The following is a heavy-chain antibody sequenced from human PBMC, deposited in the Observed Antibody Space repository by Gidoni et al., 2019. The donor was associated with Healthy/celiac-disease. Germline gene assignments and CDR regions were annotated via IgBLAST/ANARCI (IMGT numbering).Heavy chain of an antibody. CDR2: IIPICGTA. D-gene: IGHD6-6*01. V-gene: IGHV1-69*01. CDR3: ASGGSSSPTDY. Sequence: QVQLVQSGAEVQKPGSSVKFYCKASVGTFSSYAISWVRQDPGQGLEWMGGIIPICGTANYAQKFQGRVTITADESTSTAYMELSSLRSEDTAVYYCASGGSSSPTDYWGQGTLVTVSS. J-gene: IGHJ4*02. CDR1: VGTFSSYA.